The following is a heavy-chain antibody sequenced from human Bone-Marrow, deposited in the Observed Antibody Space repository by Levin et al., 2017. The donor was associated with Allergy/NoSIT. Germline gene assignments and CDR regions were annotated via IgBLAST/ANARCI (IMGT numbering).Heavy chain of an antibody. CDR2: INQDGSEK. V-gene: IGHV3-7*01. CDR3: ARAVRSGTYPYYYYAMDG. J-gene: IGHJ6*02. D-gene: IGHD1-26*01. CDR1: EFTFSNYW. Sequence: LSLTCAAFEFTFSNYWMSWVRQAPGKGLEWVANINQDGSEKYYLESVKGRFTISRDNPRNSLYLQMNSLRVEDTAVYYCARAVRSGTYPYYYYAMDGWGQGTTVTVSS.